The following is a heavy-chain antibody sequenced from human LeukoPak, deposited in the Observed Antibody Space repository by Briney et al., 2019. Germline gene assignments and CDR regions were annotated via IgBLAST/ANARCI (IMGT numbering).Heavy chain of an antibody. CDR1: GFTFRSFG. CDR2: VSGDGNAT. V-gene: IGHV3-23*01. D-gene: IGHD1-26*01. Sequence: PGGSLRLSRAASGFTFRSFGMSWVRQAPGKGLEWVSRVSGDGNATSYADSVRGRFTISRDNSKNTLYLQLNSLRAEDSAVYYCAKLLGGPYYYFGMDVWGQGTTVTVSS. CDR3: AKLLGGPYYYFGMDV. J-gene: IGHJ6*02.